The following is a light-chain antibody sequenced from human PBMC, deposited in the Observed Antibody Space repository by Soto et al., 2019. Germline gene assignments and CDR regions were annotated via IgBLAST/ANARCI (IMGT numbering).Light chain of an antibody. CDR2: AAY. Sequence: DIQMTQSPSSVSSSVGDRVTITCRASQDISNWLAWYQHRPGNAPNLLIYAAYSLQTGGPSRFSGGGFGTDFTLTISSLQSEDFTTYYRQQNKSYPLAFGGGTKVEIK. J-gene: IGKJ4*01. CDR3: QQNKSYPLA. CDR1: QDISNW. V-gene: IGKV1-12*01.